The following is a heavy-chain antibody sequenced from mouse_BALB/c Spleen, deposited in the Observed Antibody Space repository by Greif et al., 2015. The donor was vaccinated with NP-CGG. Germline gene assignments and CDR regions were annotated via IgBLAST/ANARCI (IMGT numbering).Heavy chain of an antibody. Sequence: VQLQQSGAELVKPGASVKMSCKAFGYTFTTYPIEWMKQNHGKSLEWIGNFHPYNDDTKYNEKFKGKAKLTVEKSSSTVYLELSRLTSDDPAVYYCARGYYGSSYAMDYWGQGTSVTVSS. CDR2: FHPYNDDT. V-gene: IGHV1-47*01. CDR1: GYTFTTYP. D-gene: IGHD1-1*01. J-gene: IGHJ4*01. CDR3: ARGYYGSSYAMDY.